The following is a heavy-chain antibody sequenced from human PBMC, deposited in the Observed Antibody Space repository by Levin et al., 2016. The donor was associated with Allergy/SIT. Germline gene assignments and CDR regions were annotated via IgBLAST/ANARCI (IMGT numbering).Heavy chain of an antibody. CDR1: GGTFSSYA. J-gene: IGHJ3*02. V-gene: IGHV1-69*13. D-gene: IGHD6-13*01. Sequence: SVKVSCKASGGTFSSYAISWVRQAPGQGLEWMGGIIPIFGTANYAQKFQGRVTITADESTSTAYMELNSLRAEDTAVYYCARDGRRTTAVGIANDAFDIWGQGTMVTVSS. CDR2: IIPIFGTA. CDR3: ARDGRRTTAVGIANDAFDI.